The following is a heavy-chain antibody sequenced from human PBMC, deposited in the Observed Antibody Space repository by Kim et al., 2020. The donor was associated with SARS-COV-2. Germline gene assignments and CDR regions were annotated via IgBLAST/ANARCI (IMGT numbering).Heavy chain of an antibody. J-gene: IGHJ4*02. CDR3: AREAGFTYGPEFDF. CDR1: GYPFITRG. Sequence: ASVKVSCKTSGYPFITRGISWVRQAPGQGLEWLGWIHPNNGNTKYAERLQGRVTLSTDTSTNTSYMDLTSLRSDDTAIYYCAREAGFTYGPEFDFWGQGTLVTVSS. D-gene: IGHD2-15*01. CDR2: IHPNNGNT. V-gene: IGHV1-18*01.